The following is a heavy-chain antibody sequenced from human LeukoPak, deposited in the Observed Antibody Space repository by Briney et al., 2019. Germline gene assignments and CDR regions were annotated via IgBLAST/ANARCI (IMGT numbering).Heavy chain of an antibody. CDR3: AADTLQIAS. J-gene: IGHJ4*02. CDR2: IVVGSGNT. V-gene: IGHV1-58*02. Sequence: SVKVSCKASGVTVSNSAIQWVRQARGQRREWIGWIVVGSGNTNYARNLQDSVTITRDMSTSTAYMELSGLRTEDTAVYYCAADTLQIASWGQGTLVTVSS. CDR1: GVTVSNSA. D-gene: IGHD2-21*01.